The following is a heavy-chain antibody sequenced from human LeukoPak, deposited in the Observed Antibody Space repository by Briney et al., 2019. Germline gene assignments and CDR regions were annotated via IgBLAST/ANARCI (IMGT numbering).Heavy chain of an antibody. CDR2: INHSGST. CDR1: GGSFSGYY. Sequence: SETLSLTCAVYGGSFSGYYWSWIRQPPGKGLEWIGEINHSGSTNYKSSLKSRVTISVDTSKNQFSLKLSSVTAADTAVYYCARRGPYYYGSGSYYTDYMDVWGKGTTVTISS. D-gene: IGHD3-10*01. J-gene: IGHJ6*03. CDR3: ARRGPYYYGSGSYYTDYMDV. V-gene: IGHV4-34*01.